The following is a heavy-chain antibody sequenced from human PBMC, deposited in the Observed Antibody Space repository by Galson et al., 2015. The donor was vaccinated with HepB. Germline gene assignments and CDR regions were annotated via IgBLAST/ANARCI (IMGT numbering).Heavy chain of an antibody. J-gene: IGHJ4*02. Sequence: SVKVSCKASGGTFSSYAISWVRQAPGQGLEWMGGIIPIFGTANYAQKFQGRVTITADKSTSTAYMELSSLRSEDTAVYYCARVYYGSGSMFDYWGQGTLVTVSS. V-gene: IGHV1-69*06. D-gene: IGHD3-10*01. CDR3: ARVYYGSGSMFDY. CDR2: IIPIFGTA. CDR1: GGTFSSYA.